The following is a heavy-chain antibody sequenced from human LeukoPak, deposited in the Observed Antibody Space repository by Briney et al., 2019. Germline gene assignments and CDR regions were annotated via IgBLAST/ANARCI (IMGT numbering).Heavy chain of an antibody. D-gene: IGHD6-13*01. J-gene: IGHJ6*03. CDR2: INPNSGGT. CDR1: GYTFTGYY. V-gene: IGHV1-2*06. Sequence: ASVKVSCNASGYTFTGYYMHWVRHAPGQGLEWMGRINPNSGGTNYAQKFQGRVTMTRDTSISTAYMELSRLRSDDTAVYYCAREEAGIAAAGAPYYYYYYMDVWGKGTTVTVSS. CDR3: AREEAGIAAAGAPYYYYYYMDV.